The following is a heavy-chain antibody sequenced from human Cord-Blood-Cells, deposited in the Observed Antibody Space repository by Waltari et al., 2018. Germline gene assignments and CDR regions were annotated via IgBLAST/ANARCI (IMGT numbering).Heavy chain of an antibody. Sequence: EVKLVESGGGLVQPGGSLRLSCAASGFTLGSYEMNWVRQAPGRGREWVYYFSSSGSTIYYADSVKGRFTISRDNAKNSLYLQMNSLRAEDTAVYYCARDRDLGYTYYDFWSGYYYYYYGMDVWGQGTTVTVSS. J-gene: IGHJ6*02. CDR3: ARDRDLGYTYYDFWSGYYYYYYGMDV. CDR2: FSSSGSTI. D-gene: IGHD3-3*01. CDR1: GFTLGSYE. V-gene: IGHV3-48*03.